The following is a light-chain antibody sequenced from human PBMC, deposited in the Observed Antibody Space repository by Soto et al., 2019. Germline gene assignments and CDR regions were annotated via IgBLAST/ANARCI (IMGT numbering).Light chain of an antibody. J-gene: IGKJ4*01. CDR1: QSIDRW. V-gene: IGKV1-5*03. CDR3: QQHKSYPVT. CDR2: RAS. Sequence: DIQMTQSPPTLSASVGDRVTITCRASQSIDRWLAWYQQRPGNAPNLLIYRASNLATGVPSRFSGSGSGTEFTLTISSLQPDDFATYYCQQHKSYPVTFGGGTKVDIK.